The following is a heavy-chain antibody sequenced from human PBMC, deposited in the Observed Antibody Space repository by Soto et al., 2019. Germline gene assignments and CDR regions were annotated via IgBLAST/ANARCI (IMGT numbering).Heavy chain of an antibody. CDR1: GFTFSSYG. J-gene: IGHJ4*02. D-gene: IGHD1-26*01. CDR3: AKGGRWERPLRDY. V-gene: IGHV3-30*18. Sequence: QVQLVESGGGVVQPGRSLRLSCAASGFTFSSYGMHWVRQAPGKGLEWVAVISYDGSNKYYADSVKGRFTISRDNSKNTLYLQMNSLRAEDTAVYYCAKGGRWERPLRDYWGQGTLVTVSS. CDR2: ISYDGSNK.